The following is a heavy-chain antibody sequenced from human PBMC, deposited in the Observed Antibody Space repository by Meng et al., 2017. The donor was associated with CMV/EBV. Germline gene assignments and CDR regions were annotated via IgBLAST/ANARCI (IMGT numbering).Heavy chain of an antibody. V-gene: IGHV1-69*04. D-gene: IGHD2-2*01. Sequence: FSSYTISWVRQAPGQGREWMGRIIPILGIATYAQKFQGRVTITADKSTSTAYMELSSLRSEDTAVYYCARDPKYCSSTSCPVAGWFDPWGQGTLVTVSS. CDR1: FSSYT. CDR3: ARDPKYCSSTSCPVAGWFDP. CDR2: IIPILGIA. J-gene: IGHJ5*02.